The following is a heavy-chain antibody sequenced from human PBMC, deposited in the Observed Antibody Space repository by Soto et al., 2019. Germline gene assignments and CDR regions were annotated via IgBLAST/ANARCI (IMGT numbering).Heavy chain of an antibody. CDR2: ISYDGSNK. D-gene: IGHD2-21*01. Sequence: QVQLVESGGGVVQPGRSLRLSCAASGFTFSSYAMHWVRQAPGKGLEWVAVISYDGSNKYYADSVKGRFTISRDNSKNTMYLQMKSLRAEDTAVYYCARDAPLKIPGRYYYYYGMDVWGQGTTVTVSS. CDR3: ARDAPLKIPGRYYYYYGMDV. CDR1: GFTFSSYA. J-gene: IGHJ6*02. V-gene: IGHV3-30-3*01.